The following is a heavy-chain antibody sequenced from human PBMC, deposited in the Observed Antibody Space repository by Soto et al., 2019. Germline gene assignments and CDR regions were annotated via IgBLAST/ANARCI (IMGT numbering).Heavy chain of an antibody. Sequence: PGGSLRLSCAASGFTFDNHAMDWVRQAPGKGLEWVSYIDRVGRTIYYADPVKGRFIISRDNAKNSVYLQMNSLGAEDTAVYYCARDLTGYAMDVWGQGTTVTVSS. V-gene: IGHV3-48*03. J-gene: IGHJ6*02. D-gene: IGHD3-9*01. CDR2: IDRVGRTI. CDR3: ARDLTGYAMDV. CDR1: GFTFDNHA.